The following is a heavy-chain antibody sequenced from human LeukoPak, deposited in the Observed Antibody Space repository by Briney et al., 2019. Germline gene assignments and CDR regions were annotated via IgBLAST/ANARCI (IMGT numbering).Heavy chain of an antibody. D-gene: IGHD4-17*01. J-gene: IGHJ4*02. CDR1: GGSISSGGYY. CDR2: IYYSGSA. CDR3: ARDLHGDYFDY. Sequence: PSETLSLTCTVSGGSISSGGYYWSWIRQHPGKGLEWIGYIYYSGSAYYNPSLKSRVTISVDTSKNQFSLKLSSVTAADTAVYYCARDLHGDYFDYWGQGTLVTVSS. V-gene: IGHV4-31*03.